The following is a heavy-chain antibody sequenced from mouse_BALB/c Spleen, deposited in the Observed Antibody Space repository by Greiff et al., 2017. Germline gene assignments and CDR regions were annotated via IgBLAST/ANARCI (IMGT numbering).Heavy chain of an antibody. D-gene: IGHD1-2*01. CDR3: ARISHYYGYEENAMDY. J-gene: IGHJ4*01. Sequence: EVQLQQSGPELVKPGASVKMSCKASGYTFTDYYMKWVKQSHGKSLEWIGDINPNNGDTFYNQKFKGKATLTVDKSSSTAYMQLNSLTSEDSAVYYCARISHYYGYEENAMDYWGQGTSVTVSS. V-gene: IGHV1-26*01. CDR2: INPNNGDT. CDR1: GYTFTDYY.